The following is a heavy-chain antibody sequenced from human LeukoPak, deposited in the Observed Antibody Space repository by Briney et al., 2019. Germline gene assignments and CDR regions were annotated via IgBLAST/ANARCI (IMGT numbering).Heavy chain of an antibody. CDR2: INHSGST. J-gene: IGHJ4*02. D-gene: IGHD6-19*01. Sequence: SGTLSLTCAVYGGSFSGYYWSWIRQPPGKGLEWIGEINHSGSTNYNPSLKSRVTISVDTSKNQFSPKLSSVTAADTAVYYCAGHSGWSVDYWGQGTLVTVSS. CDR3: AGHSGWSVDY. V-gene: IGHV4-34*01. CDR1: GGSFSGYY.